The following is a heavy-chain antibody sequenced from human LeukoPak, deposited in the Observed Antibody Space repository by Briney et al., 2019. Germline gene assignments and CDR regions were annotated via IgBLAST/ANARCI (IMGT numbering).Heavy chain of an antibody. CDR2: ISSSSSYI. J-gene: IGHJ4*02. CDR1: GFTFSNYS. Sequence: GGSLRLSCSGSGFTFSNYSMNWVRQAPGKGLEWVSSISSSSSYIYYADSVKGRFTISRDNAKNSLYLQMNSLRAEDTAVYYCARDQRAVKGDYWGQGTLVTVSS. CDR3: ARDQRAVKGDY. D-gene: IGHD4-11*01. V-gene: IGHV3-21*01.